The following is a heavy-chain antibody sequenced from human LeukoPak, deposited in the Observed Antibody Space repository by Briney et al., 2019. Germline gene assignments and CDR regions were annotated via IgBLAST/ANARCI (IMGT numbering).Heavy chain of an antibody. D-gene: IGHD1-26*01. CDR1: GYTFINHW. CDR2: INPTGTTT. Sequence: ASVKVSCKASGYTFINHWMHWVRQAPGQGLKWVGLINPTGTTTLYAQKFQGRITLTRDMSATTDYMELSSLTSEDTAVYYCARDNSVGDIAWWFDPWGQGTLVTVSS. J-gene: IGHJ5*02. V-gene: IGHV1-46*01. CDR3: ARDNSVGDIAWWFDP.